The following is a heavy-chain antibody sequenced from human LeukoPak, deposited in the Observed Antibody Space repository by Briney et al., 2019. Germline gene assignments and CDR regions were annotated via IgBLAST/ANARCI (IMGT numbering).Heavy chain of an antibody. CDR1: GYTFTSYY. CDR2: NSAYNGNT. CDR3: ARDYGDYGAY. Sequence: ASVKVSCKASGYTFTSYYMHWVRQAPGQGLEWMGWNSAYNGNTNYAQKLQGRVTMTTDTSTSTAYMELRSLRSDDTAVYYCARDYGDYGAYWGQGTLVTVSS. V-gene: IGHV1-18*04. J-gene: IGHJ4*02. D-gene: IGHD4-17*01.